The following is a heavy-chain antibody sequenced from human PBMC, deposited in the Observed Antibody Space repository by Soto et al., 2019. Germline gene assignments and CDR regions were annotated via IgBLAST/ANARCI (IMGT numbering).Heavy chain of an antibody. D-gene: IGHD6-6*01. J-gene: IGHJ5*02. CDR3: ARARSSIAAPGWFDP. CDR1: GFTVSSNY. Sequence: EVQLVESGGGLVQPGGSLRLSCAASGFTVSSNYMSWVRQAPGKGLEWVSVIYSGGSTYYADSVKGRFTISRDNSKNTRYLQMNSLRAEDTAAYYCARARSSIAAPGWFDPLGQGTLGTVSS. CDR2: IYSGGST. V-gene: IGHV3-66*01.